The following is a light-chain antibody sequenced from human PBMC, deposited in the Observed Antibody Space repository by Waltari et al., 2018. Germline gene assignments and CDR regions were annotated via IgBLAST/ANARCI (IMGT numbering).Light chain of an antibody. CDR1: YGSLSTTSY. CDR2: NAN. CDR3: ALYMGSGIWV. V-gene: IGLV8-61*01. J-gene: IGLJ3*02. Sequence: TVVTQEPSLSVSPGGTVTLTCALSYGSLSTTSYATWYQQTPGQAPRTLVYNANARSSGVPDRFSGSILGNTAALTITGAQADDESDYYCALYMGSGIWVFGGGTRLTVL.